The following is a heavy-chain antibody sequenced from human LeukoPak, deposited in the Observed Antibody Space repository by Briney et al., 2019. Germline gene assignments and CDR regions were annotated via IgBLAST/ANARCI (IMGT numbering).Heavy chain of an antibody. J-gene: IGHJ6*02. CDR2: INPNSGGT. D-gene: IGHD3-3*01. Sequence: ASVKVSCKASGYTFTGYYMHWVRQAPGQGLEWMGWINPNSGGTNYAQKFQGRVTMTRDTSTSTVYMELSSLRSEDTAVYYCARESGYGMDVWGQGTTVTVSS. V-gene: IGHV1-2*02. CDR3: ARESGYGMDV. CDR1: GYTFTGYY.